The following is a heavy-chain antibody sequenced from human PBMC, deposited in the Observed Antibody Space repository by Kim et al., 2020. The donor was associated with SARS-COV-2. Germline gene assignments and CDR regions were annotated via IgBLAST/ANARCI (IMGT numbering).Heavy chain of an antibody. D-gene: IGHD5-12*01. CDR2: IYTSGST. V-gene: IGHV4-61*02. CDR3: ARGEWLRLYNWFDP. Sequence: SETLSLTCTVSGGSISSGSYYWSWIRQPAGKGLEGIGRIYTSGSTNYNPSLKSRATISVDTSKNQFSLKLSLVTAADTAVYYCARGEWLRLYNWFDPWGQGTLVTVSS. J-gene: IGHJ5*02. CDR1: GGSISSGSYY.